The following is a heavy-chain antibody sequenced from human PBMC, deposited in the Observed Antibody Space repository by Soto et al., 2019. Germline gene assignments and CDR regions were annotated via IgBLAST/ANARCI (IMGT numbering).Heavy chain of an antibody. D-gene: IGHD6-19*01. V-gene: IGHV6-1*01. Sequence: SQTVSLTCVISGDSVSRNAVGWNWIRQSPSRGLEWLGRTYYVSRWYFDYAVSVKGRITINPDTSKNQFSLQVSSVTPEDTAVYYCARDRNRSTGAWYLPPYFDSWGQGTLVTVSS. CDR2: TYYVSRWYF. CDR3: ARDRNRSTGAWYLPPYFDS. CDR1: GDSVSRNAVG. J-gene: IGHJ4*02.